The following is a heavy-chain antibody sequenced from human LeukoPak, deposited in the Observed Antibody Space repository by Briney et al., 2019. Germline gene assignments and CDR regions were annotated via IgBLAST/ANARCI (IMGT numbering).Heavy chain of an antibody. CDR2: IRYDGSNK. V-gene: IGHV3-30*02. CDR1: GFTFSSYG. CDR3: AKDRVYYGSGRSPFDY. J-gene: IGHJ4*02. D-gene: IGHD3-10*01. Sequence: PGGSLRLSCAASGFTFSSYGMHWVRQAPGKGLEWVAFIRYDGSNKYYADSVKGRFTISRDNSKNTLYLQMNSLRAEDTAVYYCAKDRVYYGSGRSPFDYWGQGTLVTVSS.